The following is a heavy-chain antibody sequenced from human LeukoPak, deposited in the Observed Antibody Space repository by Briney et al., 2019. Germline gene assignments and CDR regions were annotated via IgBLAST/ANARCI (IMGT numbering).Heavy chain of an antibody. V-gene: IGHV3-11*01. CDR1: GLTFGDYY. CDR3: TTDKYDGSGYYVDY. CDR2: ISSSGSTI. J-gene: IGHJ4*02. Sequence: GGSLRLSCAASGLTFGDYYMSWIRQAPGKGLEWVSYISSSGSTIYYADSVKGRFTISRDNAKNSLCLQMNSLRAEDTAVYYCTTDKYDGSGYYVDYWGQGTLVTVSS. D-gene: IGHD3-22*01.